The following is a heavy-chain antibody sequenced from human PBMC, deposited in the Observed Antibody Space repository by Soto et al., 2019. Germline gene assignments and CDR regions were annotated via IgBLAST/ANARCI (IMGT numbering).Heavy chain of an antibody. CDR1: GYTFTSYD. J-gene: IGHJ4*02. D-gene: IGHD3-10*01. Sequence: QVQLVQSWAEVKKPGASVKVSCKASGYTFTSYDITWVRQATGQGLEWMGWMNPNSGNTGYAQQFQGRVTMTRNISISTAYMELSSLRSEDTAVYYCAREKFDYFDYWGQGTLVTVSS. V-gene: IGHV1-8*01. CDR3: AREKFDYFDY. CDR2: MNPNSGNT.